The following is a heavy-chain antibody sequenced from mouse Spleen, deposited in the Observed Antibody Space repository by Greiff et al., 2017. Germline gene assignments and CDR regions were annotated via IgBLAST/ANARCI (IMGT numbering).Heavy chain of an antibody. V-gene: IGHV1-82*01. CDR2: IYPGDGDT. J-gene: IGHJ4*01. CDR1: GYAFSSSW. Sequence: QVQLQQSGPELVKPGASVKISCKASGYAFSSSWMNWVKQRPGKGLEWIGRIYPGDGDTNYNGKFKGKATLTADKSSSTAYMQLSSLTSEDSAVYFCARRRFDYGSRGGYAMDYWGQGTSVTVSS. D-gene: IGHD1-1*01. CDR3: ARRRFDYGSRGGYAMDY.